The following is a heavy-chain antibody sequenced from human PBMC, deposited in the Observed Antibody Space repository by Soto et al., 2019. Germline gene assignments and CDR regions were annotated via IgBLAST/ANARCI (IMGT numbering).Heavy chain of an antibody. CDR3: ARDGSVRYGDYGKYGMDV. Sequence: SETLSLTCAVYGGSFSGYYWSWIRQHPGKGLEWIGYIYYSGSTYYNLSLKSRVTISVDTSKNQFSLKLSSVTAADTAVYYCARDGSVRYGDYGKYGMDVWGQGTTVTVSS. D-gene: IGHD4-17*01. J-gene: IGHJ6*02. CDR1: GGSFSGYY. CDR2: IYYSGST. V-gene: IGHV4-31*11.